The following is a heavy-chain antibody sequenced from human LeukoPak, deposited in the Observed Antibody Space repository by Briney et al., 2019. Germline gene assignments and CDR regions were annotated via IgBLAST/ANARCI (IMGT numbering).Heavy chain of an antibody. Sequence: PSETLSLTCTVSGDSISSISHYWRRIRQPPGKGLAWNGRIYSCGSTYYNPSLNSRVSISVDTSKNQFSLKLSSVTAADTAVYYCASGGGATTDFDYWGQGTLVTVSS. CDR1: GDSISSISHY. D-gene: IGHD1-26*01. J-gene: IGHJ4*02. V-gene: IGHV4-39*01. CDR2: IYSCGST. CDR3: ASGGGATTDFDY.